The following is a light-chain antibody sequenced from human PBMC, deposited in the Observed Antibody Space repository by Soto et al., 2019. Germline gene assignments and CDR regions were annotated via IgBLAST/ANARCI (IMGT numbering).Light chain of an antibody. J-gene: IGKJ1*01. CDR3: QQYGTSIRT. Sequence: EIVLTQSPATLSLSPGESATLSCGASQSVSSNSLAWYQQKPGLAPRLLIYDASRRATGIPDRFSGSGSGTDFSLTISRLEPEDFAVYYCQQYGTSIRTFGQGTKVDIK. V-gene: IGKV3D-20*01. CDR1: QSVSSNS. CDR2: DAS.